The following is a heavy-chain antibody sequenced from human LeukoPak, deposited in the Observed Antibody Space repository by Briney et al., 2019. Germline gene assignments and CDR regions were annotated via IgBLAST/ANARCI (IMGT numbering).Heavy chain of an antibody. J-gene: IGHJ4*02. CDR1: GFTFTNYG. Sequence: PGGSLRLSCEAPGFTFTNYGMTWVRQAPGKGLEWVSGISSSGGSTYYADSVKGRFTISRDNSKNTLYLQMNSLRADDTAVYYCAKGSSSGWYRPLDYWGQGTLVTVSS. V-gene: IGHV3-23*01. D-gene: IGHD6-19*01. CDR2: ISSSGGST. CDR3: AKGSSSGWYRPLDY.